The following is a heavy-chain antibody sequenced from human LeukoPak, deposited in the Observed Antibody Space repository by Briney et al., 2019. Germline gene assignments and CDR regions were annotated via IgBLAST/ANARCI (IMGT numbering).Heavy chain of an antibody. J-gene: IGHJ4*02. V-gene: IGHV3-23*01. D-gene: IGHD3-3*01. CDR2: ISASGTNT. CDR3: AKALRDFWEPLAY. Sequence: GGSLRLSCAASGIIFSDYGMSWVRQTPEKGLEWVSAISASGTNTYYADSVKGRFTISRDNLRNTLYLQMNSLRAGDTAIYYCAKALRDFWEPLAYWGQGTLVTVSS. CDR1: GIIFSDYG.